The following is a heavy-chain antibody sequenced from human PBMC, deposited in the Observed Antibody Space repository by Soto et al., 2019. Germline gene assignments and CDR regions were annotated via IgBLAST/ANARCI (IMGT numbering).Heavy chain of an antibody. J-gene: IGHJ4*02. Sequence: QVHLQESGPGLLKPSETLSLTCTVSGGSINNHYWSWIRQPPGEGLEWIGYIYYTGSTNYNPSLKSRVTMSVDTSKNQFSLNLASLTAADTAIYYCARANWYSEYWGQGTLVTVSS. V-gene: IGHV4-59*11. CDR3: ARANWYSEY. CDR1: GGSINNHY. CDR2: IYYTGST. D-gene: IGHD7-27*01.